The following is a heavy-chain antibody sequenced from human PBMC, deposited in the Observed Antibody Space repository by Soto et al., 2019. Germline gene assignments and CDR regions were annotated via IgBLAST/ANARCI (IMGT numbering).Heavy chain of an antibody. CDR3: AKELSRPLRFDP. V-gene: IGHV1-69*12. J-gene: IGHJ5*02. Sequence: QVQLVQSGAEVRKPGSSVKVSCKASGGIFSTYGVSWVRQAPGQGPEWMGGIIPMFGPANYAEKFQGRVTITADESTSTVYMVLGSLRSEDPAMYYCAKELSRPLRFDPWGQGTLVTVSS. CDR2: IIPMFGPA. CDR1: GGIFSTYG.